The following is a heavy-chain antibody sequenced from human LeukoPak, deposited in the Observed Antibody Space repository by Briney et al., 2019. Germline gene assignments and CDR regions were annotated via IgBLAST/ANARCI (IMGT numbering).Heavy chain of an antibody. D-gene: IGHD2-15*01. CDR1: GGTFSSYA. CDR3: ARSYCSGGSCYSDFDY. Sequence: GASVKVSCKASGGTFSSYAISWVRQAPGQGLEWMGGIIPIFGTANYAQKFQGRVTITADKSTSTAYMELSSLRSEDTAVYYCARSYCSGGSCYSDFDYWGQGTLVTVSS. V-gene: IGHV1-69*06. J-gene: IGHJ4*02. CDR2: IIPIFGTA.